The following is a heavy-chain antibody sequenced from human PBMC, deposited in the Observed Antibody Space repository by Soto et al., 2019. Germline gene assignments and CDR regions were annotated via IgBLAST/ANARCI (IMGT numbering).Heavy chain of an antibody. J-gene: IGHJ6*02. CDR1: GGSISSGGYS. Sequence: HLQLQESGSGLVKPSQILSLPCAVSGGSISSGGYSWSWIRQPPGKGLEWIGYIYHSGSTYYNPSLKSRVTISVDRSKNQFSLKLSSVTAADTAVYYCARVPDVWGQGTTVTVSS. V-gene: IGHV4-30-2*01. CDR3: ARVPDV. CDR2: IYHSGST.